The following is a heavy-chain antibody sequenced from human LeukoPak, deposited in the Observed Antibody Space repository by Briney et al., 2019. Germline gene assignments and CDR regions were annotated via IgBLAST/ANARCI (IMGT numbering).Heavy chain of an antibody. V-gene: IGHV7-4-1*02. D-gene: IGHD3-10*01. CDR2: INTNTGNP. CDR1: GYTFTSYA. Sequence: ASVKVSCKASGYTFTSYAMNWVRQAPGQGLEWMGWINTNTGNPTYAQGFTGRFVFSLDTSVSTAYLQISSLKAEDTAVYYCARVSNTMVRGGRWFDPWGQGTLVTVSS. CDR3: ARVSNTMVRGGRWFDP. J-gene: IGHJ5*02.